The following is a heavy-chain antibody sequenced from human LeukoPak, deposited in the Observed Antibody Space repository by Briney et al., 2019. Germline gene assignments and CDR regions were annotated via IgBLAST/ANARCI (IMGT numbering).Heavy chain of an antibody. J-gene: IGHJ4*02. D-gene: IGHD3-22*01. CDR3: ARDSSGYDVFDY. Sequence: SETLSLTCTVSGGSISGSSYYWGWIRQPPGKGLEWIGSIYYSGSTYYNPSLKSRVTISVDTSKNQFSLKLSSVTAADTAVYYCARDSSGYDVFDYWGQGTLVTVSS. V-gene: IGHV4-39*07. CDR1: GGSISGSSYY. CDR2: IYYSGST.